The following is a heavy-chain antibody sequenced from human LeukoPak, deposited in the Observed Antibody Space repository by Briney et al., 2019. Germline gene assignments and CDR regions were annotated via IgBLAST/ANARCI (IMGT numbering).Heavy chain of an antibody. CDR1: GFTFSSYA. Sequence: GGSLRLSCAASGFTFSSYAMSWVRQAPGKGLEWVSAISGSGGSTYYADSVKGRFTISRDNSKNTLYLQMNSLRAEDTAAYYCAKTMIVVVITGGVDYWGQGTLVTVSS. D-gene: IGHD3-22*01. J-gene: IGHJ4*02. CDR2: ISGSGGST. V-gene: IGHV3-23*01. CDR3: AKTMIVVVITGGVDY.